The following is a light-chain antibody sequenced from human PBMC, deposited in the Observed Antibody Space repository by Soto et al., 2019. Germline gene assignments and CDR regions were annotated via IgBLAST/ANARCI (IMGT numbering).Light chain of an antibody. Sequence: QSVLTQPPSVSEAPRQRVTISCSGSSSNIGNNAVHWYQQLPGKAPKLLIYYDDLLPSGVSDRFSGSKSGTSASLAISGLQSEDEAEYYCAAWDDSVSGSVFGGGTKLTVL. J-gene: IGLJ2*01. V-gene: IGLV1-36*01. CDR1: SSNIGNNA. CDR2: YDD. CDR3: AAWDDSVSGSV.